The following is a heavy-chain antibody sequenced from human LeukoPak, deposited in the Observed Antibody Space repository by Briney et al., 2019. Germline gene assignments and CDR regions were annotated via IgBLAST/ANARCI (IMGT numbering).Heavy chain of an antibody. CDR1: GYTFTGYY. J-gene: IGHJ4*02. D-gene: IGHD1-26*01. Sequence: GASVKVSCKASGYTFTGYYMHWVRQAPGQGLEWMGWINPNSGGTNYAQKFQGRVTMTRDTSISTAYMELSRLRSDDTAVYYCARDSEVDSGSYYGVSDYWGQGTLVTVSS. CDR3: ARDSEVDSGSYYGVSDY. V-gene: IGHV1-2*02. CDR2: INPNSGGT.